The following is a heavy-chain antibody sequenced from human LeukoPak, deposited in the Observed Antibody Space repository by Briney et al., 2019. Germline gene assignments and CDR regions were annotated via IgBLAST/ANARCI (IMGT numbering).Heavy chain of an antibody. Sequence: GGSLRLSCAASGFTFSSYWMSWVRQAPGKGLEWVSTISAGVGTTYYADSVKGRFTISRDNSKNTLYLQMNSLRAEDTAVYYCAKGIGLANDAFDIWGQGTMVTVSS. D-gene: IGHD1-26*01. CDR3: AKGIGLANDAFDI. CDR2: ISAGVGTT. J-gene: IGHJ3*02. V-gene: IGHV3-23*01. CDR1: GFTFSSYW.